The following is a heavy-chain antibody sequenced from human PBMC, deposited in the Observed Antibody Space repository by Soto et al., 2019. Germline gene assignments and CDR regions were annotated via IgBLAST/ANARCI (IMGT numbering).Heavy chain of an antibody. CDR1: GYTFTNYG. CDR3: ARDLYSSSWYQNWFDP. CDR2: ISAYNGDT. D-gene: IGHD6-13*01. J-gene: IGHJ5*02. V-gene: IGHV1-18*01. Sequence: RASVKVSCKASGYTFTNYGISWVRQAPGQGLEWMGRISAYNGDTNYAQKLQGRVTMATDTATSTAYMELRSLRSDDTAVYYCARDLYSSSWYQNWFDPWGQGTLVTVSS.